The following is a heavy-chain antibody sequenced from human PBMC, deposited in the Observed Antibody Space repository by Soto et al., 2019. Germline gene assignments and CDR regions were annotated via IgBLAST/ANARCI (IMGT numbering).Heavy chain of an antibody. CDR3: AREIVTAGGNNYFDP. CDR1: DGTVASSHW. V-gene: IGHV4-4*02. D-gene: IGHD2-21*02. J-gene: IGHJ5*02. CDR2: VYHTGDT. Sequence: KPSETLSLTCGVSDGTVASSHWWSWVRQSPGRGLEWIGNVYHTGDTNFNPSLQSRVTFSVDKSNNQFSLRLTSVTAADTAVYFCAREIVTAGGNNYFDPWGPGTLVTVSS.